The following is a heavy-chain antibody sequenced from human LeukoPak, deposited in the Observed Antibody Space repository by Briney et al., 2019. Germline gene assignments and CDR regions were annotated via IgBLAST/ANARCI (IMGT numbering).Heavy chain of an antibody. J-gene: IGHJ4*02. V-gene: IGHV4-34*01. CDR1: GGSFSGYY. Sequence: SETLSLTCAVYGGSFSGYYWSWIRQPPGKGLEWIGEINHSGSTNYNPSLKSRVTISVDTSKNQFSLKLSSVTAADTAVYYCARGSTVTKSKYYFDYWGQGTLVTVSS. D-gene: IGHD4-17*01. CDR3: ARGSTVTKSKYYFDY. CDR2: INHSGST.